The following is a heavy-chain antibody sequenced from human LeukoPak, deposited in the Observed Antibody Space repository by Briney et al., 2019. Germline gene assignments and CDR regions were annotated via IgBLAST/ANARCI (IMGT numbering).Heavy chain of an antibody. D-gene: IGHD6-13*01. CDR2: INAGNGNT. CDR3: ARDLRAAAGTGFDY. V-gene: IGHV1-3*01. Sequence: GASVKVSCKASGYTFTSYYMHWVRQAPGQRLEWMGWINAGNGNTKYSQKFQGRVTITRDTSASTAYMELSSLRSEDTAVYYCARDLRAAAGTGFDYWGQGTLVTVSS. J-gene: IGHJ4*02. CDR1: GYTFTSYY.